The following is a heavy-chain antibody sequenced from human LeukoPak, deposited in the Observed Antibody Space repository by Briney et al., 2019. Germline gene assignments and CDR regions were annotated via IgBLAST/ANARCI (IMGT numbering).Heavy chain of an antibody. CDR1: GFTFSSYA. V-gene: IGHV3-23*01. D-gene: IGHD6-13*01. J-gene: IGHJ4*02. CDR3: AKDEPLEEKQQLAYDY. CDR2: ISGSGGST. Sequence: GGSLRLSCAASGFTFSSYAMSWVRQAPGKGLEWVSAISGSGGSTYYADSVKGRFTISRDNSKNTLYLQMNSLRAEDTAVYYCAKDEPLEEKQQLAYDYWGQGTLVTVSS.